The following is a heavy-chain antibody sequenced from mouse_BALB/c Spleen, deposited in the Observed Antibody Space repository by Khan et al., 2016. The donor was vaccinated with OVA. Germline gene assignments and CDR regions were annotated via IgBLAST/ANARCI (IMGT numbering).Heavy chain of an antibody. J-gene: IGHJ4*01. CDR1: GFTFSSYA. CDR2: INSGGST. V-gene: IGHV5-6-5*01. CDR3: TRLVDY. Sequence: VQLKESGGGLVKPGGSLKLSCAASGFTFSSYAVSWIRQTPEKRLEWVASINSGGSTYYPDSVKGRFTISRDDARNILYLQMGSLRSEDTAIYYCTRLVDYWGQGTSVTVSS.